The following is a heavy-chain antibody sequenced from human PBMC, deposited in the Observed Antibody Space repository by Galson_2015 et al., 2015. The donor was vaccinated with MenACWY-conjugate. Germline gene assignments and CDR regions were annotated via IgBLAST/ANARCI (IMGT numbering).Heavy chain of an antibody. CDR2: INAGNGNT. J-gene: IGHJ4*02. V-gene: IGHV1-3*01. D-gene: IGHD3-10*01. Sequence: SVKVSCKASGGTFSSYAISWVRQAPGQGLEWMGWINAGNGNTKYSQKFQGRVTITRDTSASTAYMELSSLRSEDTAVYYCARDRRPYYYGSGSYYFDHWGQGTLVTVSS. CDR3: ARDRRPYYYGSGSYYFDH. CDR1: GGTFSSYA.